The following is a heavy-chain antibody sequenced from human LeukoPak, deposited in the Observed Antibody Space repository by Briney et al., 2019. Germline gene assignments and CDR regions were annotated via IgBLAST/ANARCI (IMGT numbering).Heavy chain of an antibody. V-gene: IGHV3-15*07. CDR1: GFPLSNAR. CDR2: IKSKTDGGTT. J-gene: IGHJ4*02. CDR3: TTATYDSSGSYNFDY. Sequence: GGSLRLSCALSGFPLSNARMNWVPRAPGKGLEWVDRIKSKTDGGTTDYVGTVKGRFTISRDDSKNTLYLQMNSLKTEDTAVYYCTTATYDSSGSYNFDYWGQGTLVAVSS. D-gene: IGHD3-22*01.